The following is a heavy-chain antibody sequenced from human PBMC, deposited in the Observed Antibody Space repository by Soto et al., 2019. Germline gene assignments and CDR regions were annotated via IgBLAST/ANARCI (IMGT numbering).Heavy chain of an antibody. CDR1: GFTFSIYA. D-gene: IGHD6-6*01. J-gene: IGHJ4*02. V-gene: IGHV3-23*01. CDR3: AKEVDFAARPPYDY. Sequence: GGSLRLSCAASGFTFSIYAMSWFRQAPGKGLEWVSAISGSGGSTYYADSVKGRFTISRDNSKNTLYLQMNSLRAEDTAVYYCAKEVDFAARPPYDYWGQGTLVTVSS. CDR2: ISGSGGST.